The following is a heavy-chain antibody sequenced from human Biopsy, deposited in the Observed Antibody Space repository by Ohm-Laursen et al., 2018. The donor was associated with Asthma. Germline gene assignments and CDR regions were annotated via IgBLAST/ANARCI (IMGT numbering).Heavy chain of an antibody. D-gene: IGHD5-12*01. CDR1: GGTFDIYP. Sequence: SVKVSCKDPGGTFDIYPISWVRQAPGQGLEWMGGIIPVLGTPDHAQMFEGRVTIAADESTSTAYMELSSLSSEDTAVYYCARGYSGSDRIVYYYSGLEVWGQGTTVTVSS. J-gene: IGHJ6*02. V-gene: IGHV1-69*13. CDR2: IIPVLGTP. CDR3: ARGYSGSDRIVYYYSGLEV.